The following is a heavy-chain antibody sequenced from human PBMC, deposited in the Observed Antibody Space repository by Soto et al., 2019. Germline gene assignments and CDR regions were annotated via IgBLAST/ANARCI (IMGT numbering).Heavy chain of an antibody. CDR3: ADTYITMVRAHNWFDP. V-gene: IGHV4-59*01. J-gene: IGHJ5*02. CDR2: IYYSGST. CDR1: GGSISSYY. D-gene: IGHD3-10*01. Sequence: SETLSLTCTVSGGSISSYYWSWIRQPPGKGLEWIGYIYYSGSTNYNPSLKSRVTISVDTSKNQFSLKLSSVTAADTAVYYCADTYITMVRAHNWFDPWGQGTLVTVSS.